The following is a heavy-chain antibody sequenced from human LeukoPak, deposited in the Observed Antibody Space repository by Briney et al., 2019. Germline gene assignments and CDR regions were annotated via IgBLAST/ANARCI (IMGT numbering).Heavy chain of an antibody. Sequence: SGPTLVKPTQTLTLTCTFSGFSLSTSGVGVGWIRQPPGKALEWLALIYWDDDKRYSPSLKSRLTTTKDTSKNQVVLTMTNMDPVDTATYYCAHSPKGLKQQLVYCFDYWGQGTLVTVSS. V-gene: IGHV2-5*02. CDR2: IYWDDDK. D-gene: IGHD6-13*01. J-gene: IGHJ4*02. CDR3: AHSPKGLKQQLVYCFDY. CDR1: GFSLSTSGVG.